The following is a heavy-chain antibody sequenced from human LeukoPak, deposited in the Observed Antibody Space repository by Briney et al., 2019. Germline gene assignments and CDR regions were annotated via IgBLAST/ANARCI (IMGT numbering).Heavy chain of an antibody. D-gene: IGHD6-13*01. Sequence: SETLSLTCTVSGGSISSGSYYWSWIRQPAGKGLEWIGRIYTSGSTNYNPSLKSWATISVDTSKNQFFLKLSSVTAADTAVYYCAGQEQQLAPFDYWGQGTLVTVSS. CDR3: AGQEQQLAPFDY. CDR1: GGSISSGSYY. V-gene: IGHV4-61*02. J-gene: IGHJ4*02. CDR2: IYTSGST.